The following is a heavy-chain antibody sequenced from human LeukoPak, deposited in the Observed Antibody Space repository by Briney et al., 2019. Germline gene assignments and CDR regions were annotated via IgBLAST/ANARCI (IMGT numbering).Heavy chain of an antibody. CDR1: GGSISSHY. V-gene: IGHV4-59*11. Sequence: SETLSLTCTVSGGSISSHYWSWIRQPPGKGLEWIGYIYYSGSTNYNPSLKGRVTISVDTSKNQFSLKLSSVTAADTAVYYCARVPSTQSASYYMDVWGKGTTVTVSS. J-gene: IGHJ6*03. CDR3: ARVPSTQSASYYMDV. D-gene: IGHD5-24*01. CDR2: IYYSGST.